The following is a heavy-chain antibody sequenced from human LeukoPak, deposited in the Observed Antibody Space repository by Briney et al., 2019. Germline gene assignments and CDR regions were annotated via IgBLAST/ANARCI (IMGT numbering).Heavy chain of an antibody. V-gene: IGHV3-9*01. Sequence: GGSLRLSCAASGFTFDDHAMHWVRQAPGKGLEWVSGISWNSGSIGYADSVKGRFTISRDNAKNSLYLQMNSLRAEDTAVYYCARDQSISGDYGDFDYWGQGTLVTVSS. CDR2: ISWNSGSI. CDR3: ARDQSISGDYGDFDY. J-gene: IGHJ4*02. CDR1: GFTFDDHA. D-gene: IGHD4-17*01.